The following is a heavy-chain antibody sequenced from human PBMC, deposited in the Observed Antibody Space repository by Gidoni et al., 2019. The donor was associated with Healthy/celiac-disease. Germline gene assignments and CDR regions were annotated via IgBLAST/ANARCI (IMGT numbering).Heavy chain of an antibody. CDR3: ARDPNHVMTTVTLFDY. D-gene: IGHD4-17*01. CDR2: INPSGGST. CDR1: GYTFTSYY. J-gene: IGHJ4*02. Sequence: QVQLVQSGAEVKKPGASVKVSCKASGYTFTSYYMHWVRQAPGQGLEWMGIINPSGGSTSYAQKFQGRVTMTRDTSTSTVYMELSSLRSEDTAVYYCARDPNHVMTTVTLFDYWGQGTLVTVSS. V-gene: IGHV1-46*01.